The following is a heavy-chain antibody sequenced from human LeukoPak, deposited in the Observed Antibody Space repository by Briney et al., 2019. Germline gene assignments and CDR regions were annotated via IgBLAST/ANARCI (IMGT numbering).Heavy chain of an antibody. CDR1: GGSISSDAYS. Sequence: SETLSLTCTVSGGSISSDAYSWGWIRQPPGKGLEWVGSIYYTGNTFYNPSLKSRVTISADTSKGQFSLKLRSVTAADTAVYYCARYDFWSGSPTNYFDYWGQGTLVTVSS. V-gene: IGHV4-39*01. CDR3: ARYDFWSGSPTNYFDY. CDR2: IYYTGNT. D-gene: IGHD3-3*01. J-gene: IGHJ4*02.